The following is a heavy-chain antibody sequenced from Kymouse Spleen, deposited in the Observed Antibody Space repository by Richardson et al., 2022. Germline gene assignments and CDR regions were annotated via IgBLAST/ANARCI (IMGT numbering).Heavy chain of an antibody. V-gene: IGHV3-11*01. CDR2: ISSSGSTI. CDR1: GFTFSDYY. J-gene: IGHJ6*02. CDR3: ARDQYYDILTGYYTYYYYYGMDV. D-gene: IGHD3-9*01. Sequence: QVQLVESGGGLVKPGGSLRLSCAASGFTFSDYYMSWIRQAPGKGLEWVSYISSSGSTIYYADSVKGRFTISRDNAKNSLYLQMNSLRAEDTAVYYCARDQYYDILTGYYTYYYYYGMDVWGQGTTVTVSS.